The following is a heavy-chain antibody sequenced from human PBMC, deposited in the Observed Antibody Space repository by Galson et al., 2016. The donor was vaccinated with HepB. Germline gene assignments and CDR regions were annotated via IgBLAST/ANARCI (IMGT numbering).Heavy chain of an antibody. CDR2: IGTAPGDT. D-gene: IGHD3-10*01. CDR1: GFTFSSYA. V-gene: IGHV3-13*01. Sequence: SLRLSCAASGFTFSSYAMHWVRQVTGKGLEWISAIGTAPGDTYYSTSVKGRFTISRENAKNSLFLHMSSLRAGDTAVYYCARGKSLWTTPWNYGLDVWGKGTTVTVSS. CDR3: ARGKSLWTTPWNYGLDV. J-gene: IGHJ6*04.